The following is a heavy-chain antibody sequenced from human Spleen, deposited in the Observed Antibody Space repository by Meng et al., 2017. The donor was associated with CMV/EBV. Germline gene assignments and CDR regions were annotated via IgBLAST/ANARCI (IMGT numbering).Heavy chain of an antibody. J-gene: IGHJ6*02. CDR3: ARYYDFWSGPNAMDV. CDR2: INPSGGST. Sequence: ASVKVSCKASGGTFGSNALSWVRQAPGQGLEWMGIINPSGGSTTYAQKFQGRVTMTRDTSTSTVYMELSSLRSEDTAVYYCARYYDFWSGPNAMDVWGQGTTVTVSS. CDR1: GGTFGSNA. D-gene: IGHD3-3*01. V-gene: IGHV1-46*01.